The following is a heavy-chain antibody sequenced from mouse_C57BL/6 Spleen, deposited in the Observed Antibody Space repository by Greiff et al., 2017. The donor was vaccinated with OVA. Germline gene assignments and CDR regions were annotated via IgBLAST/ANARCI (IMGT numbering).Heavy chain of an antibody. D-gene: IGHD1-1*01. CDR2: INPSNGGT. CDR1: GYTFTSYW. J-gene: IGHJ4*01. Sequence: QVQLQQPGTELVKPGASVKLSCKASGYTFTSYWMHWVKQRPGQGLEWIGNINPSNGGTNYNEKFKSKATLTVDKSSSTAYMQLSSLTSEDSAVYYCAREDGSSYGYYAMDYWGQGTSVTVSS. V-gene: IGHV1-53*01. CDR3: AREDGSSYGYYAMDY.